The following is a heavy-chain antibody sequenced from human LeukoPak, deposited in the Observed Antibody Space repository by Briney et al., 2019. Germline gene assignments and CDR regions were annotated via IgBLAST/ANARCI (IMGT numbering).Heavy chain of an antibody. CDR1: RFTFSSDA. V-gene: IGHV3-23*01. CDR2: ISGSGGST. J-gene: IGHJ4*02. Sequence: HPGGSLRLSCAASRFTFSSDAMSWVRQAPGMGLEWVSAISGSGGSTSYADVVKGRFIISRDNSKNTLFTQISSRAAEAAAYYYCTTSTLNLRLIFDYSGQGTLGTVSS. CDR3: TTSTLNLRLIFDY. D-gene: IGHD4-17*01.